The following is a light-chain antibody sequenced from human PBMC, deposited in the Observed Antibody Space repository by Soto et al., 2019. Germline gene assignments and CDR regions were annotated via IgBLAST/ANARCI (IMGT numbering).Light chain of an antibody. CDR1: TSNIGDNY. J-gene: IGLJ2*01. V-gene: IGLV1-51*01. CDR3: AAWDSSLGVVV. CDR2: DNN. Sequence: QSVLTQPPSVSAAPRQKVTISCSGGTSNIGDNYVCWYQQVPGTAPKLLIYDNNERPPAIPGRFSGSKSGTSATLGITGLHPGDEADYYCAAWDSSLGVVVFGGGTKLTVL.